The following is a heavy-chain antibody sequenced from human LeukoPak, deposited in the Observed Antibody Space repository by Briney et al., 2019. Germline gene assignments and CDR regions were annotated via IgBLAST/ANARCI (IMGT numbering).Heavy chain of an antibody. Sequence: SETLSLTCTVSGGSISSSSYYWGWIRQPPGKGLEWIGSIYYSGSTYYNPSLKSRVTISVDTSKNQFSLKLSSVTAADTAVYYCASRYVVEPAMGRWSDPWGQGTLVTVSS. J-gene: IGHJ5*02. CDR1: GGSISSSSYY. V-gene: IGHV4-39*01. CDR2: IYYSGST. CDR3: ASRYVVEPAMGRWSDP. D-gene: IGHD2-21*02.